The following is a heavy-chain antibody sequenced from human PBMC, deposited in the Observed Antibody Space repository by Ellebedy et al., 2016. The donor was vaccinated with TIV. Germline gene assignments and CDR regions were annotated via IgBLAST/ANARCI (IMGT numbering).Heavy chain of an antibody. D-gene: IGHD5-18*01. V-gene: IGHV4-34*01. CDR3: ASHRGNTFGPYDY. Sequence: SETLFLTCGIYGGSLSGHYWSWIRQPPGKGLEWIGEINHSGSTNYNPSLKSRVTISVDTSKNQFSLRLRSVTAADTAVYFCASHRGNTFGPYDYWGQGTLVTVSS. CDR1: GGSLSGHY. CDR2: INHSGST. J-gene: IGHJ4*02.